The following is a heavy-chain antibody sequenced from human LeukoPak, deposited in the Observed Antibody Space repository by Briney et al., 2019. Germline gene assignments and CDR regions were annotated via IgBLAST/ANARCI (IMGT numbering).Heavy chain of an antibody. CDR1: GGTFSSYA. CDR3: ARGGGGYSYGLEPFDY. Sequence: ASVKVSCKATGGTFSSYAISWVRQAPGQGLEWMGGIIPIFGTANYAQKFQGRVTITTDESTSTAYVELSSLRSEDTAVYYCARGGGGYSYGLEPFDYWGQGTLVTVSS. D-gene: IGHD5-18*01. J-gene: IGHJ4*02. V-gene: IGHV1-69*05. CDR2: IIPIFGTA.